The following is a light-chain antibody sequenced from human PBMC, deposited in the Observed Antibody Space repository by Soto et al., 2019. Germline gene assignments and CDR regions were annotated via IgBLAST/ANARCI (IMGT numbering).Light chain of an antibody. J-gene: IGKJ1*01. CDR3: QQYNNWPQT. CDR1: QSVSSN. CDR2: GAS. Sequence: EIAMTQSPATLPVSPGERATLSCGASQSVSSNLAWYQQKPGQAPRLLIYGASTRATGVPARFSGGGSGTEFTLTISSLQSEDFAVYYGQQYNNWPQTFGQGTKVEIK. V-gene: IGKV3-15*01.